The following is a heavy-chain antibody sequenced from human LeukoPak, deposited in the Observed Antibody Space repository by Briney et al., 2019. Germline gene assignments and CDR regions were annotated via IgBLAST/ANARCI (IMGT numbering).Heavy chain of an antibody. CDR3: AKDFCGIHCQVQYYFDY. V-gene: IGHV3-23*01. D-gene: IGHD2-21*01. J-gene: IGHJ4*02. Sequence: GGSLRLSCAASGFTFSSYAMSWVRHAPGGGLEWVSAISGSGGSTYYTDSVKGRFTISRDNSKNTLYLQMNSLRAEDTAVYYCAKDFCGIHCQVQYYFDYWGQGTLVTVSS. CDR1: GFTFSSYA. CDR2: ISGSGGST.